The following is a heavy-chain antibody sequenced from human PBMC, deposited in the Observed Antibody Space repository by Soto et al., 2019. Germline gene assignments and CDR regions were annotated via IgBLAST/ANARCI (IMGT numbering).Heavy chain of an antibody. J-gene: IGHJ4*02. D-gene: IGHD3-3*01. CDR1: GFSLSNDRMG. V-gene: IGHV2-26*01. CDR3: ARTYYDFWSALDY. Sequence: KESGPVLVKPTETLTLTCTVSGFSLSNDRMGVSWIRQHPGKGLDWLAHIFSNDEKSYSTSLKSRLTISKDTSKSQVVLTMTNMDPVDTATYYCARTYYDFWSALDYWGQGTLVTVSS. CDR2: IFSNDEK.